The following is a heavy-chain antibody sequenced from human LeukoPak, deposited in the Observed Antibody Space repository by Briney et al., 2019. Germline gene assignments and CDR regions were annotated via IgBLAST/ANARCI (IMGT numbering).Heavy chain of an antibody. CDR3: ARDFSRAYRVDYFAY. CDR1: GFTFSNYW. Sequence: PGGSLRLSCAASGFTFSNYWMSWVRRAPGKGREWVDNIKQDGSDTYYVASVRGRFTISRDTAKKSLYLQLNSLSAEDTAVYYCARDFSRAYRVDYFAYWGQGTLVTVSS. J-gene: IGHJ4*02. D-gene: IGHD3-3*01. CDR2: IKQDGSDT. V-gene: IGHV3-7*01.